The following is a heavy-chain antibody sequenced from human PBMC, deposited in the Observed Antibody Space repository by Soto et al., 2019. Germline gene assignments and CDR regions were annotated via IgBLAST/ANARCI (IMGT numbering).Heavy chain of an antibody. CDR1: GFSLSTSGVG. CDR2: IYWNDDK. V-gene: IGHV2-5*01. Sequence: SGPTLVKPTQTLTLTCTFSGFSLSTSGVGVGWIRQPPGKALEWLALIYWNDDKRYSPSLKSRVTITKDTSKNQVVLTMTNMDPVDTGTYYCAHLGAGYYYGRGSDYYFDYWGQGTLVTVSS. J-gene: IGHJ4*02. D-gene: IGHD3-10*01. CDR3: AHLGAGYYYGRGSDYYFDY.